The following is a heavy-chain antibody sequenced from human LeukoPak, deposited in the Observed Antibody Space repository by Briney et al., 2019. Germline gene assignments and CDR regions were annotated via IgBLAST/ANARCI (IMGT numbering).Heavy chain of an antibody. Sequence: ASVKVSCKSSGYTFTSYDINWERQATGQGLEWMGWMNPNRDNTCYAKKYHGRVTITRNTSIGTAYMELSSLRSEYTAVYYCAREYCSSTSCYTDPNWFDPWGQGTLVTVSS. D-gene: IGHD2-2*02. V-gene: IGHV1-8*03. J-gene: IGHJ5*02. CDR2: MNPNRDNT. CDR3: AREYCSSTSCYTDPNWFDP. CDR1: GYTFTSYD.